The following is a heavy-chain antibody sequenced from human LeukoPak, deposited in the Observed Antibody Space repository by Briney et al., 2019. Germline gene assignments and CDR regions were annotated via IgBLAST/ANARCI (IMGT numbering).Heavy chain of an antibody. V-gene: IGHV3-23*01. Sequence: GGSLRLSCAASGFTFSSYAMNWARQAPGKGLEWVSAISGSGASTYYADPVKGRFTISRDNSKNTLYLQMNSLRAEDTAIYYCAKSSSGWYHRDCWGQGTLVTVSS. D-gene: IGHD6-19*01. CDR1: GFTFSSYA. J-gene: IGHJ4*02. CDR3: AKSSSGWYHRDC. CDR2: ISGSGAST.